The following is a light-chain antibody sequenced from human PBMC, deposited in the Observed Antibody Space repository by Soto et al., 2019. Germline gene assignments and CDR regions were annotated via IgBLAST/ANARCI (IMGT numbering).Light chain of an antibody. CDR2: DVT. V-gene: IGLV2-14*03. Sequence: QSALTQPASVSGSPGQSITISCTGTSSDVGGFNYVSWYQQHPGKAPKLMIYDVTNRPSGVSYRFSGSKSGNTASLTISGLQAEDEADYYCKSYTSSSTYVFGTGTQLTVL. CDR3: KSYTSSSTYV. CDR1: SSDVGGFNY. J-gene: IGLJ1*01.